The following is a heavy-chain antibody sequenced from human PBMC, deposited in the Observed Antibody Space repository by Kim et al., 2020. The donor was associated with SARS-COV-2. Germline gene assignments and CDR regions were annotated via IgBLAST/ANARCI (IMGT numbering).Heavy chain of an antibody. Sequence: ASVKVSCKASGYTFTNYAMNWVRQAPGQGLEWMGWINTNTGNPTYAQGFTGRFVFSLDTSVSTAYLQISSLKAEDTAVYYCARDVGDYGSGYRFDPWGQGTLATVSS. D-gene: IGHD3-10*01. V-gene: IGHV7-4-1*02. CDR3: ARDVGDYGSGYRFDP. CDR2: INTNTGNP. J-gene: IGHJ5*02. CDR1: GYTFTNYA.